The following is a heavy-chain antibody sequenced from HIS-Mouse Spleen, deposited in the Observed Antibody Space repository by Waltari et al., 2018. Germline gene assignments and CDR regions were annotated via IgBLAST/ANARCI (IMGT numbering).Heavy chain of an antibody. CDR1: GFTFSRYA. J-gene: IGHJ4*02. CDR3: AKTLVRSRDFDY. D-gene: IGHD4-17*01. V-gene: IGHV3-23*01. CDR2: ISGSGGST. Sequence: EVQLLESGGGLVQPGGSRRRSCAASGFTFSRYAHSLVRQAPGKGLEWVSAISGSGGSTYYAASVKGRFTISRDNSKNTLYLQMNSLRAEDTAVYYCAKTLVRSRDFDYWGQGTLVTVSS.